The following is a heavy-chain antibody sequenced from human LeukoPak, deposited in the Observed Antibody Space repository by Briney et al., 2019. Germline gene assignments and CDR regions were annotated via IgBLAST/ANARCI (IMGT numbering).Heavy chain of an antibody. Sequence: PGGSLRLSCAVSGLTFSSHSMNWVRQAPGKGLEWLSHISSSSSTIYYADSVKGRFTISRDNAKNSLYLQMNSLRAEDTAMYYCARVRGWKYFDYWGQGTLVTVSS. CDR2: ISSSSSTI. V-gene: IGHV3-48*01. CDR3: ARVRGWKYFDY. J-gene: IGHJ4*02. CDR1: GLTFSSHS. D-gene: IGHD1-1*01.